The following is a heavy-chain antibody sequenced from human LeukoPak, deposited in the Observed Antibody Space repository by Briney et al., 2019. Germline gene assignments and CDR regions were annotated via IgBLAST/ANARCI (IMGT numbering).Heavy chain of an antibody. V-gene: IGHV4-59*08. CDR1: GGSISIYC. D-gene: IGHD1-26*01. Sequence: PSETLSLACTLAGGSISIYCWSWVRQPPGKGRGWIGYIYYSGSNKYNPSLKSRVTISVDTSKNQFSLKLSFVTDADTAVYYCARWEVGATTFDPWGQGTLVTVSS. CDR2: IYYSGSN. J-gene: IGHJ5*02. CDR3: ARWEVGATTFDP.